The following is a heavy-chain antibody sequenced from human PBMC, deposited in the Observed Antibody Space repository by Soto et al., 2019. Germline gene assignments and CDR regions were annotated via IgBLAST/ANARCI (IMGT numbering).Heavy chain of an antibody. J-gene: IGHJ4*02. V-gene: IGHV3-72*01. CDR2: IRNKANSHST. Sequence: EVLLVESGGGLVQPGGSLRLSCAASGFIFSDHYMDWVRQAPGKGLEWVARIRNKANSHSTEYAASVEGRFTISRDDSKNSLYLQMNSLKTEDTAVYYCARYSGSYSRHFDYWGQGTLVTVSS. CDR1: GFIFSDHY. CDR3: ARYSGSYSRHFDY. D-gene: IGHD1-26*01.